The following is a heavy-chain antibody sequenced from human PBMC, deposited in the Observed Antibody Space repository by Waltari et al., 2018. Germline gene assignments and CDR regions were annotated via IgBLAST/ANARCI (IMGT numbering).Heavy chain of an antibody. CDR1: GYSISSGYY. J-gene: IGHJ4*02. CDR3: ARGFARGDIFDY. D-gene: IGHD3-9*01. V-gene: IGHV4-38-2*01. CDR2: IYHSGST. Sequence: QVQLQESGPGLVKPSETLSLTCAVSGYSISSGYYWGWIRQPPGKGLEWIGSIYHSGSTYYNPSLKSRVTISVDTSKNQFSLKLSSVTAADTAVYYCARGFARGDIFDYWGQGTLVTVSS.